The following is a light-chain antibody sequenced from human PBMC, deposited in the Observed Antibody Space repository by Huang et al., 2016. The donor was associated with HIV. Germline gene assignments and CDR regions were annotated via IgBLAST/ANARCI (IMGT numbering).Light chain of an antibody. Sequence: DIQMTQSPSSLSASVGDRVIITCRASQSVTKYLNWYQHMPGKAAKLLIYGASTLQGGVSSRFSGSGSGTEFTLSISSLQPEDAATYYCQQSYRLPRTCGQGTALEI. CDR1: QSVTKY. V-gene: IGKV1-39*01. CDR2: GAS. CDR3: QQSYRLPRT. J-gene: IGKJ2*02.